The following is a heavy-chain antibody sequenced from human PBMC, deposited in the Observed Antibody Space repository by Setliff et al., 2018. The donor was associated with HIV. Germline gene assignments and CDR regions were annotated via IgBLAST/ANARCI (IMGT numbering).Heavy chain of an antibody. J-gene: IGHJ1*01. CDR1: GYSFTNYW. D-gene: IGHD4-17*01. CDR3: ATSDYGGGSGHCQR. Sequence: GESLKISCKGSGYSFTNYWIAWLGQMPGKGLEWMGIIYPGDSDTRYSPSFPAQVSFFADKSISTAYLQWSSLKASDTAIYYGATSDYGGGSGHCQRWGQGTLVTVSS. V-gene: IGHV5-51*01. CDR2: IYPGDSDT.